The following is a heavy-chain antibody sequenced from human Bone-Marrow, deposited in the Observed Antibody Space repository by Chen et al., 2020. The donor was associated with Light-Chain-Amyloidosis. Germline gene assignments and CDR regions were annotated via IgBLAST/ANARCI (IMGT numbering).Heavy chain of an antibody. D-gene: IGHD5-12*01. Sequence: EVQLEQSGPEVKKPGESLKISCKGSGYTFPNYWIGWVRQMPGKGLEWMGVIYPDDTDARYSPYFECQVTISADKSITTAYLQWRSLKASDTAMYYCARRRDGYNFDYWGQGTLVTVS. J-gene: IGHJ4*02. CDR1: GYTFPNYW. CDR3: ARRRDGYNFDY. V-gene: IGHV5-51*01. CDR2: IYPDDTDA.